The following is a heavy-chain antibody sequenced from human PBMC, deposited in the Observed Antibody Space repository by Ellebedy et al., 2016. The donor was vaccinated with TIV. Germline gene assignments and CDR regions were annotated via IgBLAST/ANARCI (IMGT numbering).Heavy chain of an antibody. Sequence: GESLKISCAASGFTFSIHAMGWVRQAPGKGLEWVSSAGGSDGSTFYADSVRGRFTISRDNAKNTLYLQMNSLRAEDTAVYYCAKRGDCSANSCLLRDWGQGTLVTVSS. V-gene: IGHV3-23*01. CDR2: AGGSDGST. D-gene: IGHD2-2*01. J-gene: IGHJ1*01. CDR3: AKRGDCSANSCLLRD. CDR1: GFTFSIHA.